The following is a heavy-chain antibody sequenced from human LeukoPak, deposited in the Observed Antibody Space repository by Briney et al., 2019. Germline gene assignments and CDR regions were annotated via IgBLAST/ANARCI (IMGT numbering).Heavy chain of an antibody. D-gene: IGHD2-15*01. J-gene: IGHJ4*02. V-gene: IGHV3-48*03. Sequence: PGGSLRLSCAASGFTFSSYEMNWVRQAPGKGLEWVSYITSSGSTIYYADSVKGRFTISRDNAKNSLYLQMNSLRAEDTAVYYCVKSPLNLGYCSGGSCHYFDYWGQGTLVTVSS. CDR3: VKSPLNLGYCSGGSCHYFDY. CDR1: GFTFSSYE. CDR2: ITSSGSTI.